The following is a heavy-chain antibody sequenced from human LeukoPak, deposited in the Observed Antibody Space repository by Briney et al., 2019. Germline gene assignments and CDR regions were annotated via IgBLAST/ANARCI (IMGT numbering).Heavy chain of an antibody. D-gene: IGHD2-15*01. CDR1: GGTFSSYA. J-gene: IGHJ4*02. CDR3: AVVVVAAGLDY. V-gene: IGHV1-69*06. Sequence: ASVKVSCKASGGTFSSYAISWVRQAPGQGLEWMGGIIPIFGTANYAQKFQGRVTITADKSTSTACMELSSLRSEDTAVYYCAVVVVAAGLDYWGQGTLVTVSS. CDR2: IIPIFGTA.